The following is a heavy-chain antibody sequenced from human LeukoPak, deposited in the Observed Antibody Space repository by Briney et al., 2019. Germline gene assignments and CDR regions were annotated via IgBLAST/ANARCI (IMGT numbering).Heavy chain of an antibody. CDR1: GFTFSSYA. Sequence: GGSLRLSCAASGFTFSSYAIHWARQAPGKGLEWVAVISYDGSKKYYADSVKGRFTISRDNSKNTLHLQMNSLRAEDTAVYYCARDLKGAIGYYDSSGYYPSGTFDIWGQGTMVTVSS. D-gene: IGHD3-22*01. J-gene: IGHJ3*02. CDR3: ARDLKGAIGYYDSSGYYPSGTFDI. V-gene: IGHV3-30*04. CDR2: ISYDGSKK.